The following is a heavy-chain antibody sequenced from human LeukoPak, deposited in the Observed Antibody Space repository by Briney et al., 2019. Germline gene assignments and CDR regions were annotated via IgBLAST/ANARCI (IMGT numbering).Heavy chain of an antibody. J-gene: IGHJ4*02. CDR2: IVVGSGNT. D-gene: IGHD1-1*01. Sequence: GASVKVSCKASGFTFTSSAVQWVRQARGQRLEWIGWIVVGSGNTNYAQKFQGRVTITRNTSISTAYMGLSSLRSEDTAVYYCARARALFRNLGGTTGSPFGYWGQGTLVTVSS. CDR1: GFTFTSSA. CDR3: ARARALFRNLGGTTGSPFGY. V-gene: IGHV1-58*01.